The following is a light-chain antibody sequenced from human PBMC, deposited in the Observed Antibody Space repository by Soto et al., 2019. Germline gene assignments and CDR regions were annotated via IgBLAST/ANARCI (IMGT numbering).Light chain of an antibody. CDR3: GSYTSSSAYYV. V-gene: IGLV2-14*01. Sequence: QSALTQPASVSGSPGQSITISCTGTSSDVGGYNYVSWYQQHPGKAPKLLIYEVSNRPSGISNRFSGSKSGDTASLTISGLQAEDEADYHCGSYTSSSAYYVFGTGTKLTV. CDR2: EVS. J-gene: IGLJ1*01. CDR1: SSDVGGYNY.